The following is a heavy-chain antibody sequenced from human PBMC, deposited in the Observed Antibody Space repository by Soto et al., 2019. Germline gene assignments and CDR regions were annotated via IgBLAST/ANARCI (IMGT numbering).Heavy chain of an antibody. CDR3: ARDLGVGATDAFDI. CDR1: GGSISSSNW. J-gene: IGHJ3*02. V-gene: IGHV4-4*02. D-gene: IGHD1-26*01. Sequence: PSETLSLTCAVSGGSISSSNWWSWVRQPPGKGLEWIGEIYHSGSTNYNPSLKSRVTISVDKSKNQFSLKLSSVTAADTAVYYCARDLGVGATDAFDIWGQGTMVTVSS. CDR2: IYHSGST.